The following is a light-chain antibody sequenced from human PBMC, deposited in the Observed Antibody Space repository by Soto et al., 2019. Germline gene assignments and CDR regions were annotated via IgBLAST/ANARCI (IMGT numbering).Light chain of an antibody. J-gene: IGKJ1*01. CDR2: HAS. CDR1: QSVSTN. CDR3: QQYNIRPPWT. V-gene: IGKV3-15*01. Sequence: EIVMTQSPATLSASPGDRVTLSCRASQSVSTNLAWYQHKPGQAPSLLIYHASTRATGIPARFSGSGSETEFTLTISSPQSEDFAVYYCQQYNIRPPWTFGQGTKVEIK.